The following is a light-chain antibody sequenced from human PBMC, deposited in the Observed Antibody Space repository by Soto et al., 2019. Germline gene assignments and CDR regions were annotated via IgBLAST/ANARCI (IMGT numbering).Light chain of an antibody. CDR3: HQRQSWPRT. CDR2: QTS. V-gene: IGKV3-11*01. Sequence: TQSPSTLSASVGDRVTISCRASQSIQTWLAWYQHRPGQAPRLLIYQTSIRAAGIPARFSASGSGTDFTLTISDVQPEDFALYYCHQRQSWPRTFGQGTKVDI. CDR1: QSIQTW. J-gene: IGKJ1*01.